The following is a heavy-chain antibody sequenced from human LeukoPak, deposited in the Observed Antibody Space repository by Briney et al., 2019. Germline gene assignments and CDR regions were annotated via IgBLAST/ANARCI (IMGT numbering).Heavy chain of an antibody. CDR2: ISSSSSTI. V-gene: IGHV3-48*04. J-gene: IGHJ3*02. CDR3: ARELNYALAFDI. CDR1: GFTFSSYS. Sequence: GGSLRLSCAASGFTFSSYSMNWVRQAPGKGLEWVSYISSSSSTIYYADSVKGRFTISRDNAKNSLYLQMNSLRAEDTAVYYCARELNYALAFDIWGQGTMVTVS. D-gene: IGHD1-7*01.